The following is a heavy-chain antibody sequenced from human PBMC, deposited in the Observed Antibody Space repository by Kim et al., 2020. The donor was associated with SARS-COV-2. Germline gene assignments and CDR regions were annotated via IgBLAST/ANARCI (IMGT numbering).Heavy chain of an antibody. J-gene: IGHJ5*02. CDR1: GFTFSGPA. CDR2: IRSKANSYAT. Sequence: GGSLRLSCAASGFTFSGPAMHWVRQASGKGLEWVGRIRSKANSYATAYAASVKGRFTISRDDSKNTAYLQMNSLKTEDTAVYYCTRPSTMVPGGFDPWGQGTLVTVSS. V-gene: IGHV3-73*01. D-gene: IGHD3-10*01. CDR3: TRPSTMVPGGFDP.